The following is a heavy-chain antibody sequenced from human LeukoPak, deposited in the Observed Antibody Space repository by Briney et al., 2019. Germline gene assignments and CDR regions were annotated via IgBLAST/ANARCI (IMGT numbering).Heavy chain of an antibody. J-gene: IGHJ6*02. CDR2: IYTSGST. Sequence: SETLSLTCTVSGGSISSYYRSWIRQPAGKGLEWIGRIYTSGSTNYNPSLKSRVTMSVDTSKNQFSLKLSSVTAADTAVYYCARDQRITIFGVVIIGMDVWGQGTTVTVSS. V-gene: IGHV4-4*07. CDR3: ARDQRITIFGVVIIGMDV. D-gene: IGHD3-3*01. CDR1: GGSISSYY.